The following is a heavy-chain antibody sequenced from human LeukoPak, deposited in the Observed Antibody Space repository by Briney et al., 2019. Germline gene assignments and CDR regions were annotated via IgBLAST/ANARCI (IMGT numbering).Heavy chain of an antibody. D-gene: IGHD5-18*01. J-gene: IGHJ4*02. Sequence: GASVKVSCKASGYTFSSYGLSWVRQVPGQGLEWMGWISAYNGNTNYAQNLQGRVTVTTDTSTSTAYMELRSLRSDDTAVYYCARVWADWYSYGLFDYWGQGTLVTVSS. CDR1: GYTFSSYG. CDR2: ISAYNGNT. V-gene: IGHV1-18*01. CDR3: ARVWADWYSYGLFDY.